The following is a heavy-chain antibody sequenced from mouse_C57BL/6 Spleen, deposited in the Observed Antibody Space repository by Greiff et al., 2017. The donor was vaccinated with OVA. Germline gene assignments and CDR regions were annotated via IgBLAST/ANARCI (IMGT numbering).Heavy chain of an antibody. J-gene: IGHJ2*01. CDR3: ARDEDFFDY. CDR1: GYSITSGYY. CDR2: ISYDGSN. Sequence: EVKLQESGPGLVKPSQSLSLTCSVTGYSITSGYYWNWIRQFPGNKLEWMAYISYDGSNNYNPSLKNRISITRDTSKNQFCLKLNSVTTEDTATYYCARDEDFFDYWGQGTTLTVSS. V-gene: IGHV3-6*01.